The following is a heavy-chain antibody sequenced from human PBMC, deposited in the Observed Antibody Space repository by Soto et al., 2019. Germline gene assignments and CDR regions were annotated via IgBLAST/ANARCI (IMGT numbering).Heavy chain of an antibody. V-gene: IGHV3-15*01. D-gene: IGHD5-12*01. J-gene: IGHJ4*02. CDR1: GFTFSNAW. CDR2: IKSKTDGGTT. Sequence: EVQLVESGGGLVKPGGSLRLSCAASGFTFSNAWMSWVRQAPGKGLEWVGRIKSKTDGGTTDYAAPVKGRFTISRDDSKNTLYLQMNSLKTEDTAVYYCTTMKNLERWLQLIAIDYWGQGTLVTVSS. CDR3: TTMKNLERWLQLIAIDY.